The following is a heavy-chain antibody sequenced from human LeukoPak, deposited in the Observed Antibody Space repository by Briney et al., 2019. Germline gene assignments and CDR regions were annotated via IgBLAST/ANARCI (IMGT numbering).Heavy chain of an antibody. CDR3: ARTAYGGYDLGYFDY. CDR1: GFTFSTYW. D-gene: IGHD5-12*01. J-gene: IGHJ4*02. CDR2: IKQGGTEK. V-gene: IGHV3-7*01. Sequence: LPGGSLRLSCAASGFTFSTYWMNWVRQAPGKGLEWVANIKQGGTEKYYVDSVKGRFTISRDNAKNSLYLQMNSLRAEDTAMYYCARTAYGGYDLGYFDYWGQGTLVTVSS.